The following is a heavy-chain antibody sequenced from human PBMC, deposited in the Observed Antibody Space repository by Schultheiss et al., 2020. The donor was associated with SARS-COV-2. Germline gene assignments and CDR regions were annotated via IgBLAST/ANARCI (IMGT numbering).Heavy chain of an antibody. V-gene: IGHV3-30*04. CDR3: ARESVATISHEFDY. CDR1: GFTLSSSP. D-gene: IGHD5-12*01. Sequence: GGSLRLSCAASGFTLSSSPMHWLRQAPGKGLEWLAVVSPDGNGKTHADSVKGRFTITRDNSKNTLYLQMNSLRAEDTAVYYCARESVATISHEFDYWGQGTLVTVSS. CDR2: VSPDGNGK. J-gene: IGHJ4*02.